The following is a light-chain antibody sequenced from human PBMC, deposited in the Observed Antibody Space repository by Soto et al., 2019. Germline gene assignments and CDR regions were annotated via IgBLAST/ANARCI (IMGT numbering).Light chain of an antibody. Sequence: IQLTQSPSSLSASVGDRVTITCRASQGIDNYLAWYQQKPGKAPKLLIYAASTLQSGVPSRFSGRGSGTDFTLTISSLQPEDFATYSCQQLSGYPWTFGQGTKVDI. V-gene: IGKV1-9*01. CDR3: QQLSGYPWT. CDR1: QGIDNY. J-gene: IGKJ1*01. CDR2: AAS.